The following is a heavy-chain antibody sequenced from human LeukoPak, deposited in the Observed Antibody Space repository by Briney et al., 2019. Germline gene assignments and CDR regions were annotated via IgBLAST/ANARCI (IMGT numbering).Heavy chain of an antibody. V-gene: IGHV1-2*02. CDR2: INPNSGGT. D-gene: IGHD2-15*01. CDR1: GYTFTGYY. CDR3: ASTVVVAATLFVP. Sequence: ASVKVSCKASGYTFTGYYMHWVRQAPGQGLEWMGWINPNSGGTNYAQKFQGMVTMTRDTSISTAYMELSRLRSDDTAVYYCASTVVVAATLFVPWGQGTLVTVSS. J-gene: IGHJ5*02.